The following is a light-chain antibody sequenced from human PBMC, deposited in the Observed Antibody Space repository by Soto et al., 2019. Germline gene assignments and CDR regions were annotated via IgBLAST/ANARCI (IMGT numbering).Light chain of an antibody. CDR2: KAS. J-gene: IGKJ1*01. Sequence: DIHMTHSPSTLSSSVGDIVTITCRASQSISSWLAWYQQKPGKAPKLLIYKASNLETGVPSRFSGSGSGTEFTLTISSLQPDDFATYYCQHYSGYPWTFGQGTKVDIK. CDR1: QSISSW. CDR3: QHYSGYPWT. V-gene: IGKV1-5*03.